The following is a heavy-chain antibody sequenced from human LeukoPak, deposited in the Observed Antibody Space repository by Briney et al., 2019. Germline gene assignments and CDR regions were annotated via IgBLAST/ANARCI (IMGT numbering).Heavy chain of an antibody. J-gene: IGHJ3*02. CDR1: GFTFNSYA. CDR2: ISGGDNNT. D-gene: IGHD3-22*01. V-gene: IGHV3-23*01. Sequence: PGGSLRLSCAASGFTFNSYAMSWVRQAPGKGLEWVSTISGGDNNTYYADSVKGRFTISRDNSRNTLYIQMNSLRAEDTAVYYCARELVVASGAFDIWGQGTMVTVSS. CDR3: ARELVVASGAFDI.